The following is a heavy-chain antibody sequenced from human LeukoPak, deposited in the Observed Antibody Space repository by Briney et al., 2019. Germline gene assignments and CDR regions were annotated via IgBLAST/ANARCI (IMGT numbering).Heavy chain of an antibody. V-gene: IGHV3-23*01. Sequence: GGSLRLSCAASGFTFSSYAMGWVRQAPGKGLEWVAAISGSGGSTYYADSVKGRFTISRDNSKNTLYLQMNSLRAEDTAVYYCAKDGKWGPYYYYYYYMDVWGKGTTVTVSS. J-gene: IGHJ6*03. D-gene: IGHD1-26*01. CDR3: AKDGKWGPYYYYYYYMDV. CDR2: ISGSGGST. CDR1: GFTFSSYA.